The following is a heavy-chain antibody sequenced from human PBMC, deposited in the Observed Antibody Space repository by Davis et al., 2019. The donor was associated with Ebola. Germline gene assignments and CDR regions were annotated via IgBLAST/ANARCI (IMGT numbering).Heavy chain of an antibody. J-gene: IGHJ4*02. D-gene: IGHD6-6*01. CDR2: IYYSGST. V-gene: IGHV4-59*01. CDR3: ARLGQYSSSSHDY. CDR1: GGSISSYY. Sequence: MPGGSLRLSCTVSGGSISSYYWSWIRQPPGKGLEWIGYIYYSGSTNYNPSLKSRVTISVDTSKNQFSLKLSSVTAADTAVYYCARLGQYSSSSHDYWGQGTLVTVSS.